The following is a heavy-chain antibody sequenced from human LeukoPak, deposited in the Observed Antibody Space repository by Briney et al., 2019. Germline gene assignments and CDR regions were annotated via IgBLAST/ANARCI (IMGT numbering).Heavy chain of an antibody. J-gene: IGHJ3*02. CDR1: GFTFSSYA. V-gene: IGHV3-23*01. CDR3: AKLWRAVVITTDAFDI. CDR2: ISGSGGST. D-gene: IGHD3-22*01. Sequence: QPGRSLRLXCAASGFTFSSYAMSWVRQAPGKGLEWVSAISGSGGSTYYADSVKGRFTISRDNSKNTLYLQMNSLRAEDTAVYYCAKLWRAVVITTDAFDIWGQRTMVTVSS.